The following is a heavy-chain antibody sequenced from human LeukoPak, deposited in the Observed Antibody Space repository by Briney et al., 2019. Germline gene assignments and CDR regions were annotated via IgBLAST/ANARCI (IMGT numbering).Heavy chain of an antibody. CDR1: GGSISSYC. Sequence: SETLSLTCTVSGGSISSYCWSWIRQPAGKGLEWIGRIYTSGSTNYNPSLKSRVTMSVDASKNQFSLKLSSVTAADTAVYYCARDLGQQLVYYYYYMDVWGKGTTVTVSS. D-gene: IGHD6-13*01. CDR3: ARDLGQQLVYYYYYMDV. J-gene: IGHJ6*03. CDR2: IYTSGST. V-gene: IGHV4-4*07.